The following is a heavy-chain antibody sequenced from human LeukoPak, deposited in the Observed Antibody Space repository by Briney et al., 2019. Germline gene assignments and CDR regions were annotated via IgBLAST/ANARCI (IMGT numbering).Heavy chain of an antibody. J-gene: IGHJ6*02. CDR1: GGSFSGYY. Sequence: PSETLSLTCAVYGGSFSGYYWSWIRQHPGKGLKWIGYIYYSGSTYYNPSLKSRVTISVDTSKNRFSLKLSSVTAADTAVYYCARDQALDFWSGYYSLYYGMDVWGQGTTVTVSS. D-gene: IGHD3-3*01. CDR3: ARDQALDFWSGYYSLYYGMDV. V-gene: IGHV4-31*11. CDR2: IYYSGST.